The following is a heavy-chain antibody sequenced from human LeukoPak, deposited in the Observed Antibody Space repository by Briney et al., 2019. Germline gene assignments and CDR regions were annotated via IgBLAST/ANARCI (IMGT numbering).Heavy chain of an antibody. D-gene: IGHD2/OR15-2a*01. V-gene: IGHV3-11*01. CDR3: ARVLDGSNDC. CDR2: ISTTATTI. J-gene: IGHJ4*02. Sequence: GGSLRLSCAASGFTFSDYYMSWIRQAPGKGLEWVSYISTTATTIYYADSVKGRFTISRDNAKNSLYLQMNSLKAEDTAVYYCARVLDGSNDCWGQGPLVTVSS. CDR1: GFTFSDYY.